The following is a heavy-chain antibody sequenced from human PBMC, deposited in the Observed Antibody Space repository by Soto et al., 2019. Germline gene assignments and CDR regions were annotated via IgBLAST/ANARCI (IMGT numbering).Heavy chain of an antibody. V-gene: IGHV3-23*01. Sequence: GGSLRLSCAASGFTFSSYAMSWVRQAPGKGLEWVSAISGSGGSTYYADSVKGRFTISRDNSKNTLYLQMNSLRAEDTAVYYCAKNPPLRNYFNYYYYYMDVWGKGTTVTVSS. CDR3: AKNPPLRNYFNYYYYYMDV. J-gene: IGHJ6*03. CDR1: GFTFSSYA. CDR2: ISGSGGST. D-gene: IGHD1-7*01.